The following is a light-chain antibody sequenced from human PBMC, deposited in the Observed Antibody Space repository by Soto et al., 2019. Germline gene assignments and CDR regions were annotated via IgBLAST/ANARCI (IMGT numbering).Light chain of an antibody. Sequence: VVLTQSPVTLSLSPGERATLSCRTSLSVSVYLDWYQQKPGQAPRLLISDASNRATGIPARFSGSGSGTDFTLTISSLEPEDFAVYYCHQRQYWPPITFGQGTRLEIK. V-gene: IGKV3-11*01. CDR1: LSVSVY. J-gene: IGKJ5*01. CDR2: DAS. CDR3: HQRQYWPPIT.